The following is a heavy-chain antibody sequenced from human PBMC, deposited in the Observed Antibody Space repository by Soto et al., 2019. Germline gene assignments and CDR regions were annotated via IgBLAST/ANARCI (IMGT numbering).Heavy chain of an antibody. V-gene: IGHV3-11*06. Sequence: GSLRLSCAGSGFTFGDSYMSWIRQAPGKGLEWLSYISPGSRYPAYADSVKGRFTISIDNAKRSLYLEMMSLISEDTAIYYCVRGGGGGLLDPWGQGTMVTVSS. J-gene: IGHJ5*02. CDR1: GFTFGDSY. D-gene: IGHD2-15*01. CDR2: ISPGSRYP. CDR3: VRGGGGGLLDP.